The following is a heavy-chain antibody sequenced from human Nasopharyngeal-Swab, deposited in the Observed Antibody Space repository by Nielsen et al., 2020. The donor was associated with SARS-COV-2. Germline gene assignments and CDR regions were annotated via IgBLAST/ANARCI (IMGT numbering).Heavy chain of an antibody. CDR3: ARARGSQLWPPRHDAFDI. J-gene: IGHJ3*02. D-gene: IGHD5-18*01. V-gene: IGHV4-39*07. CDR2: IHYSGNT. CDR1: GGSISSSSYF. Sequence: SETLSLTCAVSGGSISSSSYFWGWIRQSPGKGLEWIGTIHYSGNTLYNPSLKSQVTISVDTSKNHFSLKLSSVTAADTAVYYCARARGSQLWPPRHDAFDIWGQGTLVTVSS.